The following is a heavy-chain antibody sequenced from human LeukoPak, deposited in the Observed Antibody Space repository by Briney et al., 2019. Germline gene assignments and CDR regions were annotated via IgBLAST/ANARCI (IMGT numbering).Heavy chain of an antibody. V-gene: IGHV4-59*08. Sequence: PSETLSLTCTVSGGSISSYYWSWIRQPPGKGLEWIGYIYYSGSTNYNPSLKSRVTISVDTSKNQFSLKLSSVTAADTAVYYCARHPGIAAFWFDPWGQGTLVTVSS. CDR3: ARHPGIAAFWFDP. J-gene: IGHJ5*02. D-gene: IGHD6-25*01. CDR1: GGSISSYY. CDR2: IYYSGST.